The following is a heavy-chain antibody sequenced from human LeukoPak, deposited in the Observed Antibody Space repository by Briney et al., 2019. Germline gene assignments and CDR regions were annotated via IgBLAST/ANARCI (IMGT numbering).Heavy chain of an antibody. J-gene: IGHJ4*02. CDR1: GFTFSSHA. CDR2: NSASGRST. CDR3: EKAKLRELNYFDF. V-gene: IGHV3-23*01. Sequence: GGSLRLSCAASGFTFSSHAMSWVRQAPGKGLEWVSKNSASGRSTDYADSVRGRFTISRDNSDNSLYLQMNSLRPEDTAIYYCEKAKLRELNYFDFWGQGTLVTVSS. D-gene: IGHD1-7*01.